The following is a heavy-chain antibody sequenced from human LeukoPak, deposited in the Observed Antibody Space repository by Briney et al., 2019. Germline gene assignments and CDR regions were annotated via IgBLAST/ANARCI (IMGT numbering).Heavy chain of an antibody. D-gene: IGHD1-26*01. Sequence: ASVKVSCKASGYTFTSYAMHWVRQAPGQRLEWMGWINAGNGNTKYSQKFQGRVIITRDTSASTAHMELSSLRSEDTAVYYCARDFVMYSGSDWYYYYGMDVWGQGTTVTVSS. V-gene: IGHV1-3*01. CDR2: INAGNGNT. J-gene: IGHJ6*02. CDR1: GYTFTSYA. CDR3: ARDFVMYSGSDWYYYYGMDV.